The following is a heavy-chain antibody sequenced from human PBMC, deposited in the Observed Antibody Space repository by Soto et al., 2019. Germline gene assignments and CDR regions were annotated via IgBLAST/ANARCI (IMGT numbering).Heavy chain of an antibody. D-gene: IGHD3-9*01. CDR2: ISYDGSNK. CDR3: AKDSGRGYFDYLHAFDI. Sequence: GGSLRLSCAASGFTFSSYGMHWVRQAPGKGLEWVAVISYDGSNKYYADSVKGRFTISRDNSKNTLYLQMNSLRAEDTAVYYCAKDSGRGYFDYLHAFDIWGQGTMVTVSS. CDR1: GFTFSSYG. V-gene: IGHV3-30*18. J-gene: IGHJ3*02.